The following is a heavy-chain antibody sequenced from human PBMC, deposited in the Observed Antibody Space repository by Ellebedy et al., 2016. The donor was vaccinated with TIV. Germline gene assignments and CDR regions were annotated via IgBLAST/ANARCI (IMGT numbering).Heavy chain of an antibody. J-gene: IGHJ3*02. Sequence: GESLKISXAASGFTFSDYYMSWIRQAPGKGLEWVSYISSSSSYTNYADSVKGRFTISRDNAKNSLYLQMNSLRAEDTAVYYCARPEKEGVSDAFDIWGQGTMVTVSS. D-gene: IGHD3-10*01. CDR3: ARPEKEGVSDAFDI. V-gene: IGHV3-11*03. CDR2: ISSSSSYT. CDR1: GFTFSDYY.